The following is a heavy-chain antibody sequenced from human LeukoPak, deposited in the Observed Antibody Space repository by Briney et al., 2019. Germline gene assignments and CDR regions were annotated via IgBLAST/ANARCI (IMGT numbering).Heavy chain of an antibody. D-gene: IGHD5-24*01. V-gene: IGHV3-53*01. J-gene: IGHJ4*02. CDR2: IYGGGNT. CDR3: ATGGRSGMAFDF. CDR1: GHIDTSHY. Sequence: GGSLRLSCSFSGHIDTSHYMAWVRQAPGKGLQWISFIYGGGNTLYADSVMGRFSISRDNSKSTLYLQMSILRVEDTAVYYCATGGRSGMAFDFWGQGTLVTVSS.